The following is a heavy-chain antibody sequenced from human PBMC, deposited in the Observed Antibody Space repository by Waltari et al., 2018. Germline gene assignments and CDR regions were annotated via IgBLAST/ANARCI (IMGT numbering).Heavy chain of an antibody. CDR2: IYHSGRT. CDR1: GYSISSGYY. CDR3: ARQSSKGYSSSALSDY. Sequence: QVQLQESGPGLVKPSETLSLTCAVSGYSISSGYYWGWIRQPPGKVLEWIGGIYHSGRTHYNPSLKRRGTISVATSKDQFSLKLSSLTAADQAVYYCARQSSKGYSSSALSDYWGQGTLVTVSS. J-gene: IGHJ4*02. V-gene: IGHV4-38-2*01. D-gene: IGHD6-6*01.